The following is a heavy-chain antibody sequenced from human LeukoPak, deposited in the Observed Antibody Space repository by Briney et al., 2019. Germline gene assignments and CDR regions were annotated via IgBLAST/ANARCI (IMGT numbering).Heavy chain of an antibody. D-gene: IGHD3-22*01. J-gene: IGHJ4*02. CDR3: AKGDYYDSSGTSALDY. V-gene: IGHV3-21*04. CDR2: ISSSSSYI. Sequence: GGSLRLSCAASGFTFSSYSMNWVRQAPGKGLEWVSSISSSSSYIYYADSVKGRFTISRDNAKNSLYLQMNSLRAEDMALYYCAKGDYYDSSGTSALDYWGQGTLVTVSS. CDR1: GFTFSSYS.